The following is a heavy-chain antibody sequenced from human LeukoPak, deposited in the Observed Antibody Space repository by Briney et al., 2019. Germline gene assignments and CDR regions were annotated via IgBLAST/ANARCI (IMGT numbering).Heavy chain of an antibody. CDR2: IYHSGST. Sequence: SETLSLTCTVSGYSISSGYYWGWIRQPPGKGLEWIGSIYHSGSTYYNPSLKSRVTISVDTSKNQFSLKLSSVTAADTAVYYCARDRDGSGSYGPWGQGTLVTVSS. V-gene: IGHV4-38-2*02. D-gene: IGHD3-10*01. J-gene: IGHJ5*02. CDR1: GYSISSGYY. CDR3: ARDRDGSGSYGP.